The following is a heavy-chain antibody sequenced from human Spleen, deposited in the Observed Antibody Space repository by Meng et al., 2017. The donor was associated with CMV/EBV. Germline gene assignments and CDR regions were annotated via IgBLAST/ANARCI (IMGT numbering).Heavy chain of an antibody. J-gene: IGHJ4*02. CDR3: AKDFAPFAYYFDC. CDR2: IRYDGNSK. CDR1: GFTFSNHG. Sequence: AASGFTFSNHGMHWVRQAPGKGLEWVAFIRYDGNSKYYLDSVRGRFTVSRDNSKNTLHLQMNSLRAEDAAVYYCAKDFAPFAYYFDCWGQGTLVTVSS. V-gene: IGHV3-30*02. D-gene: IGHD3-3*01.